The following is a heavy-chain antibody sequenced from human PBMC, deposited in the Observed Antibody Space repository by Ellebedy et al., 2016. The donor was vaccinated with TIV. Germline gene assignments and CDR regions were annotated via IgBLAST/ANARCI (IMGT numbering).Heavy chain of an antibody. J-gene: IGHJ6*02. CDR3: AREWMRGMDV. V-gene: IGHV3-74*01. CDR2: INSDGSTT. D-gene: IGHD2-2*03. CDR1: GFTFSRYW. Sequence: LSLTXAASGFTFSRYWMHWVRQAPGKGLVWVSRINSDGSTTSYADSVKGRFTISRDNAKNTLYLQMNSLRAEDTAVYYCAREWMRGMDVWGQGTTVTVSS.